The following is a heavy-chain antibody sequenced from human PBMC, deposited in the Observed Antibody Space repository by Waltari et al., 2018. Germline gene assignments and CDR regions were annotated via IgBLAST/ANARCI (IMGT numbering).Heavy chain of an antibody. J-gene: IGHJ3*02. CDR3: ARGLTGWSRRGAFDI. Sequence: QVQLQQWGAGLLKPSEPLSLTCAVYGGSFSGYYWSWIRQPPGKGLEWIGEINHSGSTNYNPSLKSRVTISVDTSKNQFSLKLSSVTAADTAVYYCARGLTGWSRRGAFDIWGQGTMVTVSS. D-gene: IGHD1-26*01. V-gene: IGHV4-34*01. CDR2: INHSGST. CDR1: GGSFSGYY.